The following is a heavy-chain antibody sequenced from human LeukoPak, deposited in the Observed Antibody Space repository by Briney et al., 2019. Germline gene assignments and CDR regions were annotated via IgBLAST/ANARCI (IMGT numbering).Heavy chain of an antibody. D-gene: IGHD6-25*01. CDR1: GFPFGNFW. CDR3: ATDVTGSEDR. Sequence: GGSLRLSCVISGFPFGNFWMHWVRQVPGKGLVWVARMDTDGRTTDYADSVKGRFTTSRDNARNTLYLQMRSLRADDTVLYYCATDVTGSEDRWGQGTLVTVSS. CDR2: MDTDGRTT. V-gene: IGHV3-74*01. J-gene: IGHJ5*02.